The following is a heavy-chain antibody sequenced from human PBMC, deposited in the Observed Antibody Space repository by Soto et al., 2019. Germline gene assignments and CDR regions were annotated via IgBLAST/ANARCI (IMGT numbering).Heavy chain of an antibody. Sequence: PGGSLRLSCAASGFTFSSYAMHWVRQAPGKGLEWVAVISYDGSNKYYADSVKGRFTISRDNSKNTLYLQMNSLRAEDTAVYYCAKAKLGYSYGPYFDYWGQGTLVTVSS. D-gene: IGHD5-18*01. CDR1: GFTFSSYA. CDR2: ISYDGSNK. V-gene: IGHV3-30*04. CDR3: AKAKLGYSYGPYFDY. J-gene: IGHJ4*02.